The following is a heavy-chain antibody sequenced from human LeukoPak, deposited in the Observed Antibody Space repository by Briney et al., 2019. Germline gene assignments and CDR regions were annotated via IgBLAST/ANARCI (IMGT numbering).Heavy chain of an antibody. J-gene: IGHJ4*02. CDR1: GDSISSTTYY. Sequence: PSETLSLTCTVSGDSISSTTYYWAWIRQPPGKVLEWIGNIYFTTTTFYNPSLKSRVIMSIGTSKNHFSLDLNSVTAADMAVYYCARGLYDGGSWFHFDSWGQGTLVTVSS. CDR3: ARGLYDGGSWFHFDS. V-gene: IGHV4-39*02. CDR2: IYFTTTT. D-gene: IGHD6-13*01.